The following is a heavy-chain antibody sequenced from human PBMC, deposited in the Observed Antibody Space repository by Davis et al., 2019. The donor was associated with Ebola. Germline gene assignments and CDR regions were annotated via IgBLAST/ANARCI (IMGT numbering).Heavy chain of an antibody. V-gene: IGHV3-33*01. CDR1: GFTFSSYG. CDR3: ARVSSGGDFDY. J-gene: IGHJ4*02. D-gene: IGHD2-8*02. CDR2: IWYDGSNK. Sequence: GESLKISCAASGFTFSSYGMHWVRQAPGKGLEWVAVIWYDGSNKYYADSVKGRFTISRDNSKNTLYLQMNSLRAEDTAVYYCARVSSGGDFDYWGQGTLLTVSS.